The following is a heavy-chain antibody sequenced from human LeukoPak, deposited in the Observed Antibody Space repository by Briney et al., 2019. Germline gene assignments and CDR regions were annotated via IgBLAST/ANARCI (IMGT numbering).Heavy chain of an antibody. CDR2: INHSGST. J-gene: IGHJ4*02. Sequence: SETLSLTCAVYGGSFIGYYWSWIRQPPGKGLEWIGEINHSGSTNYNPSLKSRVTISVDTSKNQFSLKLSSVTAADTAVYYCARGSSWYQGGFDYWGQGTLVTVSS. V-gene: IGHV4-34*01. D-gene: IGHD6-13*01. CDR3: ARGSSWYQGGFDY. CDR1: GGSFIGYY.